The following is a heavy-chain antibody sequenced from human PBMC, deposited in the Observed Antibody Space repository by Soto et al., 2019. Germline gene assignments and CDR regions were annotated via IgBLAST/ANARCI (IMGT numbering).Heavy chain of an antibody. CDR3: ARLALYYDFPLHYYGMDV. CDR2: INPNSGGT. J-gene: IGHJ6*02. CDR1: GYTFTGYY. Sequence: ASVKVSCKASGYTFTGYYMHWVRQAPGQGLEWMGWINPNSGGTNYAQKFQGRVTMTRDTSISTAYMELSRLRSDDTAVYYCARLALYYDFPLHYYGMDVWGQGTTVTVSS. V-gene: IGHV1-2*02. D-gene: IGHD3-3*01.